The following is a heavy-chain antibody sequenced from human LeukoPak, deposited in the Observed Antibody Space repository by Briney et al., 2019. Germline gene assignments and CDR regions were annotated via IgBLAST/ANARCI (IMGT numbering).Heavy chain of an antibody. CDR1: GYTLTELS. CDR2: FDPEDCET. D-gene: IGHD2-15*01. Sequence: ASVKVSCKVSGYTLTELSMHWVRQAPGKGLEWMGGFDPEDCETIYAQKFQGRVTMTEDTSTDTAYMELSSLRSEDTAVYYCATEVARVAATSSVGAFDIWGQGTMVTVSS. J-gene: IGHJ3*02. V-gene: IGHV1-24*01. CDR3: ATEVARVAATSSVGAFDI.